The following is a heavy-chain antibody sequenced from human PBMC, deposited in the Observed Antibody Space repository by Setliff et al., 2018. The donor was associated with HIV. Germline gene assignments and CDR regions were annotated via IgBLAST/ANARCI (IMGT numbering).Heavy chain of an antibody. J-gene: IGHJ4*01. Sequence: GSLRLSCAVSGFSFSDYFMTWIRQAPGKGLEWVSYISGSGGVMAYADSVKGRFIISRDNAKNSLYLQMNSLRAEDTAIYYCASSRPPDDSSGYLDHWGQGTLVTVSS. CDR3: ASSRPPDDSSGYLDH. CDR1: GFSFSDYF. D-gene: IGHD3-22*01. CDR2: ISGSGGVM. V-gene: IGHV3-11*01.